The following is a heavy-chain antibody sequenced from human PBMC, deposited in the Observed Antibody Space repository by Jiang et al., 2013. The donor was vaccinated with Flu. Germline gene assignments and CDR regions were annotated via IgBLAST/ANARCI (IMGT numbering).Heavy chain of an antibody. CDR2: TYYRSGWFN. CDR1: GDSVSSNTAA. D-gene: IGHD2-15*01. CDR3: ARISHATTAQ. V-gene: IGHV6-1*01. J-gene: IGHJ4*02. Sequence: SQTLSLTCAISGDSVSSNTAAWSWIRQSPSRGLEWLGRTYYRSGWFNDYALSVRGGITVNPDTSNNQFSLHLSSVTPEDTGVYYCARISHATTAQWGQGTLVTVSS.